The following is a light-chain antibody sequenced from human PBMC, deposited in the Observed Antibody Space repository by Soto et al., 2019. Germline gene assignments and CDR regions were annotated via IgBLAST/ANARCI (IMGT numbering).Light chain of an antibody. J-gene: IGLJ2*01. CDR3: CSYADSSTLV. CDR2: EGS. CDR1: SSDVGSYNL. V-gene: IGLV2-23*01. Sequence: QPASVSGSPGQSITISCTGTSSDVGSYNLVSWYQQHPGKAPKLMIYEGSKRPSGVSNRFSGSKSGNTASLTISGLQAEDEADYYCCSYADSSTLVFGGGTKLTVL.